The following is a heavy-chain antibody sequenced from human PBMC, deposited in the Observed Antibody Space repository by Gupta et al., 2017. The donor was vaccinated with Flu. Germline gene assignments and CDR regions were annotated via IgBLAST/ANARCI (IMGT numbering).Heavy chain of an antibody. CDR2: ISVIGTTI. J-gene: IGHJ4*02. CDR3: ASYFYDSSGTHF. V-gene: IGHV3-11*04. Sequence: VRQVPGKGLEWVSYISVIGTTIYSADSVKGRFTISRDNAKNSLYLQMNCLRAEDTAVYYCASYFYDSSGTHFWGQGTLVTVSS. D-gene: IGHD3-22*01.